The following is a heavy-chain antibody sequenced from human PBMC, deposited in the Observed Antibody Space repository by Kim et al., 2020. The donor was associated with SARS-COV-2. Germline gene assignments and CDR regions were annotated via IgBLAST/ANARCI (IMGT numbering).Heavy chain of an antibody. Sequence: SETLSPTCAVYGRSFSVYYWSWIRQPPGKWLEWIGEINHSGSTNYNLSLKRRIPIPVDTPQNQPSLKLSSVTAAAPAVYYRVTRSGGTTVVPLLLGYY. J-gene: IGHJ6*03. V-gene: IGHV4-34*01. CDR2: INHSGST. CDR3: VTRSGGTTVVPLLLGYY. CDR1: GRSFSVYY. D-gene: IGHD1-1*01.